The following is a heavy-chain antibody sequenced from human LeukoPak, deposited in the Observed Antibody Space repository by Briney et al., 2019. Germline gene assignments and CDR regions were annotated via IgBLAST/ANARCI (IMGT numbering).Heavy chain of an antibody. D-gene: IGHD3-10*01. CDR1: GFIFSSYS. CDR2: ISYDGSST. V-gene: IGHV3-30-3*01. Sequence: GGSLRLSCSASGFIFSSYSMQWVRQAPGKGLEWVAMISYDGSSTYYADSVKGRFTIPRDSSQNTLYLQMNSLRSDDTAVYYCARTYYGSGSYSWFDPWGQGTLVSVSS. CDR3: ARTYYGSGSYSWFDP. J-gene: IGHJ5*02.